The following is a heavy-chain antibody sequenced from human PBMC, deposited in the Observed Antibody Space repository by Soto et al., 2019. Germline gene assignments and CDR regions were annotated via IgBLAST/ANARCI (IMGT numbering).Heavy chain of an antibody. J-gene: IGHJ6*02. D-gene: IGHD5-12*01. CDR2: ISAYNGNT. V-gene: IGHV1-18*04. Sequence: QVHLVQSGAEVKKPGASVKVSCKDSGYTFTSYGISWVRQAPGQGLEWMGWISAYNGNTNYAQKLQGRVTMTTDTATSTAYMELRSLGADDTAVYYCARCGWLRGGSEVYYCGMDVWGQGTTVTVSS. CDR1: GYTFTSYG. CDR3: ARCGWLRGGSEVYYCGMDV.